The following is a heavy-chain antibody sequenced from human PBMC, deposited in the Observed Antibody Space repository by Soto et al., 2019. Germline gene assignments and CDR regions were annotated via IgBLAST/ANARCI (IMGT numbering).Heavy chain of an antibody. J-gene: IGHJ4*02. D-gene: IGHD6-6*01. V-gene: IGHV3-53*02. CDR1: GFTVSGNY. Sequence: EVQLVETGGGLIQPGGSLRLSCAASGFTVSGNYMSWVRQAPGKXXEWVSVIYNGGGTYYADSVKGRFTISRDNSKNTLYLQMNSLRAEDTAVYYCASTRGSSYDYWGQGTLVTVSS. CDR2: IYNGGGT. CDR3: ASTRGSSYDY.